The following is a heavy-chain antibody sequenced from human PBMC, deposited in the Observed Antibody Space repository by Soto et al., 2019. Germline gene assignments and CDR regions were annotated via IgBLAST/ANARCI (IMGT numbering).Heavy chain of an antibody. D-gene: IGHD4-17*01. Sequence: QITLKASGPTLVKPTPTLTLTCTFSGFSIITSGVGVGWIRPPPGQALEWLALIYWDADKRYRPSLKSSLTITTDTSKNQVVLTMPNMDPADTAKYFCSHMTTTVTLWFDPCCPRTLVTVS. CDR1: GFSIITSGVG. CDR3: SHMTTTVTLWFDP. J-gene: IGHJ5*02. V-gene: IGHV2-5*02. CDR2: IYWDADK.